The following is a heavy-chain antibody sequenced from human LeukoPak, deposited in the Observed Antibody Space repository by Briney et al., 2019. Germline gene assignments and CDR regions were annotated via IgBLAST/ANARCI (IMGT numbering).Heavy chain of an antibody. CDR2: INPSGGGT. CDR1: GYTFTASY. V-gene: IGHV1-46*01. CDR3: TRMVENGLGPYCSSTSCPPPQGGWFDP. J-gene: IGHJ5*02. D-gene: IGHD2-2*01. Sequence: ASVKVSCKTSGYTFTASYMHWGRQAPGQGLEWMGIINPSGGGTSYAQKFQGRVTLTRDMSTSTVYMELSSLRSEDTAVYYCTRMVENGLGPYCSSTSCPPPQGGWFDPWGQGTLVTVSS.